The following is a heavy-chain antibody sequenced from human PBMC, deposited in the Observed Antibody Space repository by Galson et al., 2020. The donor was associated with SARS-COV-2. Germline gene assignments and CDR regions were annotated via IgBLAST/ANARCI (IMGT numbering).Heavy chain of an antibody. CDR1: GFTFSSYG. CDR3: AKDPYGSGSYFDD. CDR2: IWYDGSNK. D-gene: IGHD3-10*01. V-gene: IGHV3-33*06. J-gene: IGHJ4*02. Sequence: GGSLRLSCAASGFTFSSYGMPWVRQAPGKGLEWVAVIWYDGSNKYYADSVKGRFTISRDNSKNTLYLQMNSLSAEDTAVYYCAKDPYGSGSYFDDWGQGTLVTVSS.